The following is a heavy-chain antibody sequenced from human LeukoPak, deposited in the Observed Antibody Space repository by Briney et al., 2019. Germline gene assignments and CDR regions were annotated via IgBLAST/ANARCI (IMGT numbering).Heavy chain of an antibody. CDR3: ARAAVHTAGGMDV. J-gene: IGHJ6*03. CDR2: INHSGST. V-gene: IGHV4-34*01. CDR1: GGSFSGYY. D-gene: IGHD3-16*01. Sequence: PSETLSPTCAVYGGSFSGYYWSWIRQPPGKGLEWIGEINHSGSTNYNPSLKSRVTISVDTSKNQFSLKLSSVTAADTAVYYCARAAVHTAGGMDVWGKGTTVTVSS.